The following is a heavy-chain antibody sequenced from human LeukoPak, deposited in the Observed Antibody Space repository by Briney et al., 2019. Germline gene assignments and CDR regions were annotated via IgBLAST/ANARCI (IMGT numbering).Heavy chain of an antibody. D-gene: IGHD5-18*01. CDR1: GYTFTSYA. CDR3: AREGYSYGFLLDYYYYYYMDV. Sequence: ASVKVSCKASGYTFTSYAMNWVRQAPGQGLEWMGWINTNTGNPTYAQGFTGRFVFSLDTSVSTAYLQISSLKAEDTAVYYCAREGYSYGFLLDYYYYYYMDVWGKGTTVTVSS. V-gene: IGHV7-4-1*02. J-gene: IGHJ6*03. CDR2: INTNTGNP.